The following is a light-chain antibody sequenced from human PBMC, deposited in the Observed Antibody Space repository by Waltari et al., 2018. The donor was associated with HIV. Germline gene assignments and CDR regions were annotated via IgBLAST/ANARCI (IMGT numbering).Light chain of an antibody. V-gene: IGLV2-8*01. J-gene: IGLJ3*02. CDR2: EVS. Sequence: QSALTQPPSASGSPGQSVTISCTGISSDAGDDNYVSWTQQSPGKAPKFIIYEVSKRPSGVPDRVSGSKSGNTASLTVSGLQADDEADYYCSSYAGSSTWVFGGGTKLTVL. CDR1: SSDAGDDNY. CDR3: SSYAGSSTWV.